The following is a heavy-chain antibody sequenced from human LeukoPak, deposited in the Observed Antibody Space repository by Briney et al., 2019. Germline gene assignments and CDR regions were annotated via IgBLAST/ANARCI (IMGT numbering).Heavy chain of an antibody. CDR3: ARDLYYGSGSYGY. Sequence: GGSLRLSCAASGFTFNTYGMHWVRQAPGKGLEWVAFIRYDGSNKYYADSVKGRFTISRDNSKNTLYLQMNSLRTEDTAVYYCARDLYYGSGSYGYWGQGTLVTVSS. J-gene: IGHJ4*02. V-gene: IGHV3-30*02. CDR1: GFTFNTYG. D-gene: IGHD3-10*01. CDR2: IRYDGSNK.